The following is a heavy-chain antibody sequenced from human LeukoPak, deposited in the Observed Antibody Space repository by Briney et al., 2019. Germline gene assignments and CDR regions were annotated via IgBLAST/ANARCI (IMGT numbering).Heavy chain of an antibody. J-gene: IGHJ5*02. CDR2: IIPIFGTA. CDR1: GGTFSSYA. V-gene: IGHV1-69*13. Sequence: ASVKVSCKASGGTFSSYAISWVRQAPGPGLEWMGGIIPIFGTANYAQKFQGRVTITADESTSTAYMELSSLRSEDTAVYYCARVWDQDSSSWYGWFDPWGQGTLVTVSS. CDR3: ARVWDQDSSSWYGWFDP. D-gene: IGHD6-13*01.